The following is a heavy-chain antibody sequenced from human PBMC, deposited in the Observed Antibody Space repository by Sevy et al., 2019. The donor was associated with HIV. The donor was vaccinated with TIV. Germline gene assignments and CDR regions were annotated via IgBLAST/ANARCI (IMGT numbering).Heavy chain of an antibody. CDR3: SRGEWETAYYFDS. CDR1: GYTFSSYD. CDR2: MNPNSGNT. Sequence: ASVKVSCKASGYTFSSYDINWVRQATGQGLEWMGWMNPNSGNTGYAQKFQGRVSITRNTSISTAYMDLSSLTSEDTAIYYCSRGEWETAYYFDSWGQGTLVTVSS. D-gene: IGHD1-26*01. J-gene: IGHJ4*02. V-gene: IGHV1-8*01.